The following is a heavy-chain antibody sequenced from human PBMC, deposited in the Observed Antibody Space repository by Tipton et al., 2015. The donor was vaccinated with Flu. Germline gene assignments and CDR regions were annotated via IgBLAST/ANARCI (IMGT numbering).Heavy chain of an antibody. CDR2: IYSSART. J-gene: IGHJ5*02. CDR3: ARVSPGVESWFDP. D-gene: IGHD3-3*01. Sequence: TLSLTCTVSGGSISSFYWSWIRQPPGKGLEWIGYIYSSARTNYNSSLESRVTISVDTSKNQFSLNLSSVTAADTAVYYCARVSPGVESWFDPWGQGTLVTVSS. CDR1: GGSISSFY. V-gene: IGHV4-59*01.